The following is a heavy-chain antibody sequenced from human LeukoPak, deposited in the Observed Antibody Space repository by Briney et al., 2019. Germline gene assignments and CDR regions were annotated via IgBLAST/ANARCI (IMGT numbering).Heavy chain of an antibody. Sequence: GGSLRLSCAASGFTFSDAWMNWVRQAPGKGLEWVANIKQDGSEKYYVDSVKGRFTISRDNAKNSLYLQMNSLRAEDTAVYYCARVKVAAAGPIYYYYGMDVWGQGTTVTVSS. CDR3: ARVKVAAAGPIYYYYGMDV. J-gene: IGHJ6*02. V-gene: IGHV3-7*03. CDR2: IKQDGSEK. D-gene: IGHD6-13*01. CDR1: GFTFSDAW.